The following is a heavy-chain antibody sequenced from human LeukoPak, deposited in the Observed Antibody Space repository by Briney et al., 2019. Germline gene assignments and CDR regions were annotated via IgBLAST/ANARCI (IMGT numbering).Heavy chain of an antibody. D-gene: IGHD3-10*01. CDR1: GYTFTGYY. CDR2: INPNSGGT. CDR3: ARDRRYYGSGSYYNIYHYYYMDV. J-gene: IGHJ6*03. Sequence: GASVKVSCKASGYTFTGYYMHWVRQAPGQGLEWMGWINPNSGGTNYAQKFQGRVTMTRDTSISTAYMEPSRLRSDDTAGYYCARDRRYYGSGSYYNIYHYYYMDVWGKGTTVTVSS. V-gene: IGHV1-2*02.